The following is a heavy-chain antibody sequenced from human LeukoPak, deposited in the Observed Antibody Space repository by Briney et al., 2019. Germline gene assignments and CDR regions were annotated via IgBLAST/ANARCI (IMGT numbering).Heavy chain of an antibody. Sequence: GGSLRLSCAASGFTFSSYWMHCVRQAPGKGLVWFSRINCDGSSTNYADSVKGRLTISRDHAKHTLYLQINSLRAEDTAVYYCASPIAVAGPYYFDYWGQGTLVTVSS. CDR2: INCDGSST. CDR3: ASPIAVAGPYYFDY. V-gene: IGHV3-74*01. J-gene: IGHJ4*02. D-gene: IGHD6-19*01. CDR1: GFTFSSYW.